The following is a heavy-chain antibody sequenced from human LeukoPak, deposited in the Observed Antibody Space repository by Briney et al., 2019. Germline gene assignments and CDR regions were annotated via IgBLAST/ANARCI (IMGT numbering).Heavy chain of an antibody. CDR1: GFTFSSYG. J-gene: IGHJ4*02. CDR3: ARDLLLWFGELSGDSDY. D-gene: IGHD3-10*01. V-gene: IGHV3-33*01. CDR2: IWYDGSHK. Sequence: GGSLRLSCAASGFTFSSYGMHWVREAPGKGLVWVAVIWYDGSHKYYADSVKGRFTISRDNSKNTLHLQMNSLRAEDTAVYYCARDLLLWFGELSGDSDYWGQGTLVTVSS.